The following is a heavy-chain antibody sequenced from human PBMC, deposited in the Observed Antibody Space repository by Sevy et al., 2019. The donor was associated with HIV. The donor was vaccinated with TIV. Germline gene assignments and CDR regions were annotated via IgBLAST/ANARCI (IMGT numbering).Heavy chain of an antibody. J-gene: IGHJ4*02. CDR2: IYYSGST. V-gene: IGHV4-59*08. Sequence: SETLSLTRTVSGGSISSYYWSWIRQPPGKGLEWIGYIYYSGSTNYNPSLKSRVTISVDTSKNQFSLKLSSVTAADTAVYYCARQVGDIVVAYFDYWGQGTLVTVSS. CDR1: GGSISSYY. CDR3: ARQVGDIVVAYFDY. D-gene: IGHD2-15*01.